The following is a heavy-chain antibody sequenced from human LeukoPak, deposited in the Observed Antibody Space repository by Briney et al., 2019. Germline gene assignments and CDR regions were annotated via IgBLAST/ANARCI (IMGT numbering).Heavy chain of an antibody. V-gene: IGHV1-2*02. CDR3: ARATNRGSPANAYVY. CDR2: INPTSGAT. D-gene: IGHD3-16*01. Sequence: ASVKVSCKAPGYTFIDYYIHWVRQAPGQGLEWMGWINPTSGATNSAQKFHGSVTVTSDTSISTAYMELSGLRSDDTAIYYCARATNRGSPANAYVYWGQGTLVTVSS. CDR1: GYTFIDYY. J-gene: IGHJ4*02.